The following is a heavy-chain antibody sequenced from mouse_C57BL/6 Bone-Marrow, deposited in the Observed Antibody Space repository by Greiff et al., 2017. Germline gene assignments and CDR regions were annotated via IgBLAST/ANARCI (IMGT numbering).Heavy chain of an antibody. V-gene: IGHV1-9*01. CDR2: ILPGSGST. Sequence: VQLQQSGAELMKPGASVKLSCKATGYTFTGYWIEWVKQRPGHGLEWIGEILPGSGSTNYNAKFKGKATFTADTSSNTAYMQLSSLTTEDSAIYYCARWGYAMDDWGQGTSVTVSS. CDR1: GYTFTGYW. J-gene: IGHJ4*01. CDR3: ARWGYAMDD.